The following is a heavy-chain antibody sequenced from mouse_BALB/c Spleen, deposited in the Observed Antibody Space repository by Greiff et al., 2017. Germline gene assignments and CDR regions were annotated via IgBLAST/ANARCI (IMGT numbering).Heavy chain of an antibody. V-gene: IGHV5-4*02. D-gene: IGHD4-1*01. J-gene: IGHJ2*01. Sequence: EVQGVESGGGLVKPGGSLKLSCAASGFTFSDYYMYWVRQTPEKRLEWVATISDGGSYTYYPDSVKGRFTISRDNAKNNLYLQMSSLKSEDTAMYYCARGTVLDYWGQGTTLTVSS. CDR2: ISDGGSYT. CDR3: ARGTVLDY. CDR1: GFTFSDYY.